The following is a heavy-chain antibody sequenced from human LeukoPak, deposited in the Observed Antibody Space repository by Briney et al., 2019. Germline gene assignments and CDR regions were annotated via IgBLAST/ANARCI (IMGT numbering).Heavy chain of an antibody. J-gene: IGHJ4*02. CDR3: ARLADYYDSSGYPVPHFDY. Sequence: SSETLSLTCTVSGGSISSSSYYWGWIRQPPGKGLEWIGSIYYSGSTYYNPSLKSRVTISVDTSKNQFSLKLSSVTAADTAVYYCARLADYYDSSGYPVPHFDYWGQGTLVTVSS. CDR1: GGSISSSSYY. V-gene: IGHV4-39*01. D-gene: IGHD3-22*01. CDR2: IYYSGST.